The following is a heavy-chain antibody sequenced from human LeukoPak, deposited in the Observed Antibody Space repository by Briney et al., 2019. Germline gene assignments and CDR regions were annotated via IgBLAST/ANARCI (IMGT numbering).Heavy chain of an antibody. J-gene: IGHJ3*02. CDR3: AKAVGATSGRAFDI. CDR1: GFTFSSYA. Sequence: GGSLRLSCAASGFTFSSYAMTWVRQAPGKGLEWVSVISGSGDIAYYADSVKGRFTISRDNSKTTLYLQMNSLSAEDTAVYYCAKAVGATSGRAFDIWGQGTMVTVSS. CDR2: ISGSGDIA. V-gene: IGHV3-23*01. D-gene: IGHD1-26*01.